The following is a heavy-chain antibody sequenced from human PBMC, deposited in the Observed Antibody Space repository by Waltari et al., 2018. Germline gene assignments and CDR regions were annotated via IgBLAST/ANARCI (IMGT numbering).Heavy chain of an antibody. Sequence: QVQLVESGGGVVQSGRALRLPCVSSGFNVDRYGMHWVRQGPGKELEWVALIWFDGSAKYYADSVKGRFTVSRDNSKNTFYLQLNSLRAEDTAVYYCARDMHSSSSALGWLDPWGQGTLVTVSS. CDR1: GFNVDRYG. CDR3: ARDMHSSSSALGWLDP. D-gene: IGHD6-6*01. V-gene: IGHV3-33*01. J-gene: IGHJ5*02. CDR2: IWFDGSAK.